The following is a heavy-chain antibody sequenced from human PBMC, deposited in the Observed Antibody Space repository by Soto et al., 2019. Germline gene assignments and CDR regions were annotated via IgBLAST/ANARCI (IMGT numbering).Heavy chain of an antibody. V-gene: IGHV4-38-2*02. CDR1: GFAISRGYY. J-gene: IGHJ4*02. D-gene: IGHD1-1*01. Sequence: SETLSLTCSVSGFAISRGYYWSWVRQPPGKGLEWIGSIYPSVSSYHNPSLATRLRLSIDTSRNQFTLNLTSVTAADTALYFCAREKVGTTFFDNWGQGSQVTVSS. CDR3: AREKVGTTFFDN. CDR2: IYPSVSS.